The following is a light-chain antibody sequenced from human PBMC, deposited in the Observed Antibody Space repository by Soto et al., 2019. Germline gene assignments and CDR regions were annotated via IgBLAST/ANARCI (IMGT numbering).Light chain of an antibody. CDR1: SSDVGGYKY. CDR3: SSYTTSATLV. Sequence: QSVLAQPASVSGSPGQSITISCTGTSSDVGGYKYVSWYQQHPGKAPKLMIFDVSNRPSGISNRFSGSKSGNTASLTISGLQAEDEADYHCSSYTTSATLVFG. CDR2: DVS. V-gene: IGLV2-14*03. J-gene: IGLJ1*01.